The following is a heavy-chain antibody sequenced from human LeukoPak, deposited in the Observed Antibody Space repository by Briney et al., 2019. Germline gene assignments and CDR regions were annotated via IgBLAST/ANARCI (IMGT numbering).Heavy chain of an antibody. J-gene: IGHJ4*02. CDR1: RFTFSSYA. Sequence: GRSLRLSCAASRFTFSSYAMHWVRQAPGKGLEWVAVISYDGSNKYYADSVKGRFTISRDNSKNTLYLQMNSLRAEDTAVYYCARGYSGYDRGDYWGQGTLVTVSS. D-gene: IGHD5-12*01. V-gene: IGHV3-30-3*01. CDR2: ISYDGSNK. CDR3: ARGYSGYDRGDY.